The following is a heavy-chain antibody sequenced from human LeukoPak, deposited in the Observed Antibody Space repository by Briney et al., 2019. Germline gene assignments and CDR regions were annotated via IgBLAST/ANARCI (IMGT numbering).Heavy chain of an antibody. CDR3: ARDPQGGSYADY. V-gene: IGHV1-2*02. CDR1: GYTFTGYY. D-gene: IGHD1-26*01. Sequence: ASVKLSCKASGYTFTGYYMHWVRQAPGQGLGWMGWINPNSGGTNYAQKFQGRVTMTRDTSISTAYMELSRLRSDDTAVYYCARDPQGGSYADYWGQGTLVTVSS. J-gene: IGHJ4*02. CDR2: INPNSGGT.